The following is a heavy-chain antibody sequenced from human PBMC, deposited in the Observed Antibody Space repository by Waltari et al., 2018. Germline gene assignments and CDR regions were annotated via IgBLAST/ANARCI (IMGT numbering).Heavy chain of an antibody. CDR1: DFPFSKAS. V-gene: IGHV3-15*07. D-gene: IGHD2-8*01. CDR3: TTFPSYSTDGGTFDV. CDR2: IKTKTEGETI. Sequence: EVQLVESGGGSVKPGGSISISCAGSDFPFSKASMHWVRQAPGRGLEWVGRIKTKTEGETIDYAAPVNGRFTISRDDSKSTFYLQMNSLKTEDTAMYYCTTFPSYSTDGGTFDVWGRGTMVKVSS. J-gene: IGHJ3*01.